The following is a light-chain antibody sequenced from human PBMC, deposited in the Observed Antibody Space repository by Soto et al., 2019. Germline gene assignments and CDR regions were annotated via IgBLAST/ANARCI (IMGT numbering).Light chain of an antibody. J-gene: IGKJ5*01. CDR2: GAS. CDR3: QQFKNWPLT. V-gene: IGKV3D-15*01. Sequence: PGERATLSCRASQTVSSNYFAWCQQRPGQAPRLLIYGASTRATGIPARFSGSGSGTEFTLTISSLQSEDFAVYYCQQFKNWPLTFGQGTRLEIK. CDR1: QTVSSN.